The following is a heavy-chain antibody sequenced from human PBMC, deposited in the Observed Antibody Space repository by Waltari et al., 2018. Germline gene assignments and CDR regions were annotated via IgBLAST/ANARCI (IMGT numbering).Heavy chain of an antibody. V-gene: IGHV3-30-3*01. Sequence: QVQLVESGGGVVQPGRSLSLSCAASGFTFSSYAMHWVRQAPGKGLEWVAVISYDGSNKYYADSVKGRFTISRDNSKNTLYLQMNSLRAEDTAVYYCARDGYPGDYYYYMDVWGKGTTVTVSS. CDR2: ISYDGSNK. J-gene: IGHJ6*03. CDR1: GFTFSSYA. D-gene: IGHD6-13*01. CDR3: ARDGYPGDYYYYMDV.